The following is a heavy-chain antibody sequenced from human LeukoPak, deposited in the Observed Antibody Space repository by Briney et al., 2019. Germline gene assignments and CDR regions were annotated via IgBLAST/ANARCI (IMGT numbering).Heavy chain of an antibody. Sequence: GDSVKESCKASGGIFSSYAISWVRQTPGQGLAWMGRNIPTFGTANYAQKFQGRVTITTDESTSTAYMELSSLRSEDTAVYYCARVRLGTSWSFDYWVQGTLATVSS. V-gene: IGHV1-69*05. D-gene: IGHD6-13*01. CDR1: GGIFSSYA. J-gene: IGHJ4*02. CDR2: NIPTFGTA. CDR3: ARVRLGTSWSFDY.